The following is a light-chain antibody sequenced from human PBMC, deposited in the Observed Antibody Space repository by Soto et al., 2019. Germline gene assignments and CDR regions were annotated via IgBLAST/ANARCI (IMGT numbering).Light chain of an antibody. CDR2: DVS. CDR3: KSFTTSSTYV. CDR1: SSDIGSYNY. Sequence: QSALTQSASVSGSPGQSIAISCIGTSSDIGSYNYVSWYQQHPGKAPKLMIYDVSNRPSGVSDRFSGSKSGNTASLTISGLQAEDEADYYCKSFTTSSTYVFGTGTKVTVL. J-gene: IGLJ1*01. V-gene: IGLV2-14*01.